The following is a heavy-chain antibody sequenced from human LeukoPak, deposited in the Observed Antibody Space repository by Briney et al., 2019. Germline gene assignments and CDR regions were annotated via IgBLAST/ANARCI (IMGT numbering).Heavy chain of an antibody. Sequence: ASVKVSCKASGYTFTKYGVSWVRQAPGQGLEWMGWISAYNGNTNYAQKFQGRVTMTTDTSTSTAYMELRSLRSDDTAVYYCATVRASEWSLDYWGQGTLVTVSS. J-gene: IGHJ4*02. CDR2: ISAYNGNT. CDR3: ATVRASEWSLDY. CDR1: GYTFTKYG. D-gene: IGHD3-3*01. V-gene: IGHV1-18*01.